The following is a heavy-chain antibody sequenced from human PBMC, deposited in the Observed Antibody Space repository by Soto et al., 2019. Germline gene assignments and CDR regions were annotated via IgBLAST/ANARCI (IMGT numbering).Heavy chain of an antibody. CDR2: ISGSGGST. CDR3: AKAHVMTTLTSWLQFAVDI. Sequence: QPGGSLRLSCAASGFTFSSYAMSWVRQAPGTGLEWVSAISGSGGSTYYADSVKGRFTISRDNSKNTLYLQMNSLRAEDTAVYYCAKAHVMTTLTSWLQFAVDIWGQGTMVTVSS. V-gene: IGHV3-23*01. D-gene: IGHD4-17*01. CDR1: GFTFSSYA. J-gene: IGHJ3*02.